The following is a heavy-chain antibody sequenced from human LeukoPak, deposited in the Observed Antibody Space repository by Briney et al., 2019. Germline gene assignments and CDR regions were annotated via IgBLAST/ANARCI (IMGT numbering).Heavy chain of an antibody. V-gene: IGHV1-2*02. CDR2: INPNSGGT. CDR3: ARDSGYCGGDCYSGGY. D-gene: IGHD2-21*02. Sequence: ASVKVSCKASGYTFTGYYMHWVRQAPGQGLEWMGWINPNSGGTNDAQKFQGRVTMTRDTSISTAYMELSRLRSDGTAVYYCARDSGYCGGDCYSGGYWGQGTLVTVSS. J-gene: IGHJ4*02. CDR1: GYTFTGYY.